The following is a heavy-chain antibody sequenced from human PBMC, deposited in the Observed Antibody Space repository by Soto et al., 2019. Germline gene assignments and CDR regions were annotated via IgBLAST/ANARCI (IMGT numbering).Heavy chain of an antibody. J-gene: IGHJ4*02. D-gene: IGHD1-26*01. V-gene: IGHV4-28*01. CDR3: GRREIQGPIDY. Sequence: QVQLQESGPGLVKPSDTLSLTCAVSGYSISSSNWWGWIRQPPGKGLEWIGYIYYSGTTYYNPSLKGRVTMSVDTSKNQCSLKLTSVTAVDTAVYYGGRREIQGPIDYWGQGTLVTVSS. CDR2: IYYSGTT. CDR1: GYSISSSNW.